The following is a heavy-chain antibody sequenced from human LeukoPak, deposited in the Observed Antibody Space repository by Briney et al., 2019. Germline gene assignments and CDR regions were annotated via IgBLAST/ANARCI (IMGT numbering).Heavy chain of an antibody. J-gene: IGHJ4*02. D-gene: IGHD3-22*01. CDR2: IKSKTDGGTT. V-gene: IGHV3-15*01. CDR3: TTDPAYYYDSRGFDY. CDR1: GFPFSNAW. Sequence: PGGSLGLSCAASGFPFSNAWMSWVRQAPGKGLGWVGRIKSKTDGGTTDYAAPVKGRFTISRDDSKNTLYLQMNSLKTEDTAVYYCTTDPAYYYDSRGFDYWGQGTLVTVSS.